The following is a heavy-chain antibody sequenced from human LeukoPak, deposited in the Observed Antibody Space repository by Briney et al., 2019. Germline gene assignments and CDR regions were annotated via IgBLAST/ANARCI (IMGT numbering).Heavy chain of an antibody. J-gene: IGHJ4*02. D-gene: IGHD1-26*01. CDR2: TSGSGGST. CDR1: GFTFSSYA. V-gene: IGHV3-23*01. CDR3: AKVPIVGSSFFDY. Sequence: GGSLRLSCAAPGFTFSSYAMSWVRQAPGKGLEWVSATSGSGGSTYYADSVKGRFTISRDNSKNTLYLQMNSLRAEDTAVYYCAKVPIVGSSFFDYWGQGTLVTVSS.